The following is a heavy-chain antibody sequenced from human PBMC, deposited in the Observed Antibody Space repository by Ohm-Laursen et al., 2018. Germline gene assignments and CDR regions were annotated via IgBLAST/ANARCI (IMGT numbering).Heavy chain of an antibody. CDR1: GYTFTGYY. J-gene: IGHJ4*02. CDR3: ARCLFPAAHPKCDN. CDR2: INPNSGGT. Sequence: ASVKVSCKASGYTFTGYYMHWVRQAPEQGLEWMGWINPNSGGTNYAQKFQGRVTMTRNTSISTAYLELSSLRSDDTAVYYCARCLFPAAHPKCDNWGQGTLVTVSS. D-gene: IGHD5/OR15-5a*01. V-gene: IGHV1-2*02.